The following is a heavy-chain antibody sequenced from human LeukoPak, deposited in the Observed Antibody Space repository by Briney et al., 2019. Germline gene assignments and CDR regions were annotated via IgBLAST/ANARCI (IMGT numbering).Heavy chain of an antibody. CDR1: GDSVSSNSAG. CDR2: TYYRSKWYN. V-gene: IGHV6-1*01. Sequence: SQTLSLTCAISGDSVSSNSAGWNWIRQSPSRGLEWLGRTYYRSKWYNDFAPSVRNRITINPDTSKNQFSLQLNSVTPEDTAVYYCARVLAQGDGYNYYFDYWGQGTLVTVSS. J-gene: IGHJ4*02. CDR3: ARVLAQGDGYNYYFDY. D-gene: IGHD5-24*01.